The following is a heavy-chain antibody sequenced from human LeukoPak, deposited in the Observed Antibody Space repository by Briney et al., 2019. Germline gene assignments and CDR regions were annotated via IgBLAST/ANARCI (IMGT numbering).Heavy chain of an antibody. CDR2: IIPIFGTA. Sequence: ASVKVSCKASGGTFSSYAISWVRQAPGQGLEWMGGIIPIFGTANYAQKFQGRVTITADKSTSTAYMELSSLRSEDTAVYYCASYSHERYSSGWSAIDYWGQGTLVTVSS. J-gene: IGHJ4*02. D-gene: IGHD6-19*01. V-gene: IGHV1-69*06. CDR1: GGTFSSYA. CDR3: ASYSHERYSSGWSAIDY.